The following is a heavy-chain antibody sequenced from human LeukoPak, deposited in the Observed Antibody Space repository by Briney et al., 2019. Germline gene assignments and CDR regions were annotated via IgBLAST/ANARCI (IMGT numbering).Heavy chain of an antibody. CDR2: IIPIFGTA. Sequence: GASVKVSCKASGGTFSSYAISWVRQAPGQGLEWMGGIIPIFGTANYAQKFQGRVTITADKSTSTAYMELSSLTSEDTAVYYCARGRWVAPRQGYYFDYWGQGTLVTVSS. D-gene: IGHD5-12*01. CDR3: ARGRWVAPRQGYYFDY. CDR1: GGTFSSYA. V-gene: IGHV1-69*06. J-gene: IGHJ4*02.